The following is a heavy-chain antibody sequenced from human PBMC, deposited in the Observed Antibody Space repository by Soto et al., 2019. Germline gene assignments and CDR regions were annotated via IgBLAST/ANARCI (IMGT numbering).Heavy chain of an antibody. D-gene: IGHD3-22*01. V-gene: IGHV1-69*01. J-gene: IGHJ4*02. CDR3: TRDRGRRYNDGRGYYYSAY. CDR1: GGTFSSYA. Sequence: QVHLVQSGAEVQKPGSSVKVSWKASGGTFSSYAISWVRQAPGQGLEWMGGFIPIFGTTNYAQKFQGRVTITADESTSTAYMELSSLRSEDTAVYYCTRDRGRRYNDGRGYYYSAYWGQGTLVTVSS. CDR2: FIPIFGTT.